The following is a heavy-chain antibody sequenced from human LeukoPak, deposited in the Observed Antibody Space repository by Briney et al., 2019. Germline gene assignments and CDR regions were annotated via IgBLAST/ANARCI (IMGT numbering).Heavy chain of an antibody. Sequence: GRSLRLSCTASGFTFSSYAMHWVRQAPGKGLEWVAIISYDGSKQFYSDSVKGRFTISRDNSKNTLYLQMNSLRVEDTTIYYCARDPHSDFWTGVHMDVWGKGTTVTVSS. D-gene: IGHD3/OR15-3a*01. CDR1: GFTFSSYA. CDR3: ARDPHSDFWTGVHMDV. J-gene: IGHJ6*03. CDR2: ISYDGSKQ. V-gene: IGHV3-30*03.